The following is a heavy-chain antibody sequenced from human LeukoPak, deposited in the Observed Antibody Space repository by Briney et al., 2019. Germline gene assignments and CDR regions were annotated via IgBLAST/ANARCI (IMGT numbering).Heavy chain of an antibody. J-gene: IGHJ5*02. D-gene: IGHD6-13*01. CDR2: ISGSGGST. V-gene: IGHV3-23*01. CDR3: ARGLLAAAGTNWFDP. CDR1: GFTFSSYA. Sequence: GGSLRLSCAASGFTFSSYAMNWVRQAPGKGLEWVSGISGSGGSTYYADSVKGRFTISRDNSKNTLYLQMNSLRAEDTAVYYCARGLLAAAGTNWFDPWGQGTLVTVSS.